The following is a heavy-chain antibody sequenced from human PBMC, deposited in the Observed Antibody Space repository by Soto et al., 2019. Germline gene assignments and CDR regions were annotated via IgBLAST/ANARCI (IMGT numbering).Heavy chain of an antibody. CDR2: LNSGTGGT. V-gene: IGHV1-3*04. D-gene: IGHD2-2*01. CDR3: ARCHYQHFRMDY. Sequence: ASVKVSCKASGYSFTNYSIPWGAPAPGQRPEWVGWLNSGTGGTQSSQRFQGGVNISRDTSANTAYMQLSSLRSEDTAVYYCARCHYQHFRMDYWGQGTLVTVSS. J-gene: IGHJ4*01. CDR1: GYSFTNYS.